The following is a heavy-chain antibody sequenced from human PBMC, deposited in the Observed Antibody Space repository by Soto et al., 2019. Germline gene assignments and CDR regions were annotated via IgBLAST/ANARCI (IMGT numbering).Heavy chain of an antibody. V-gene: IGHV1-18*01. D-gene: IGHD3-10*01. CDR3: ARGVGSGSYYNQYNWFDP. J-gene: IGHJ5*02. Sequence: QVQLVQSGGEVKKPGASVKVSCKASGYTFTNYGISWVRQAPGQGLEWMGWINVYNGNTKYAQKVQGRGTMTTDTATSTGYMELRSLRSDDTAVYYCARGVGSGSYYNQYNWFDPWGQGTLVTVSS. CDR2: INVYNGNT. CDR1: GYTFTNYG.